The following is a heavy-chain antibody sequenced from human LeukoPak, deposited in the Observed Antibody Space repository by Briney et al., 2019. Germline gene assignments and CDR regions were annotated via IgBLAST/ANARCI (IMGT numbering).Heavy chain of an antibody. J-gene: IGHJ6*03. CDR2: INHSGST. V-gene: IGHV4-34*01. CDR3: ARVVPAAMYYYYMDV. CDR1: GGSFSGYS. D-gene: IGHD2-2*01. Sequence: SETLSLTCAVYGGSFSGYSWSWIRQPPGKGLEWIGEINHSGSTNYNPSLKSRVTISVDTSKNQFSLKLSSVTAADTAVYYCARVVPAAMYYYYMDVWGKGTTVTVSS.